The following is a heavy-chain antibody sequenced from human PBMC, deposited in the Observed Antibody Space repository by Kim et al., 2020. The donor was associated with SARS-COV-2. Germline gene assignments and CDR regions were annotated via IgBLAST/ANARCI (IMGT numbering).Heavy chain of an antibody. V-gene: IGHV5-10-1*01. CDR2: IDPRDSYA. D-gene: IGHD4-17*01. CDR1: GYTFTQYW. J-gene: IGHJ4*02. Sequence: GESLKISCHGSGYTFTQYWITWVRQMPGKGLEWMGRIDPRDSYATYNPSFQGHVIMSVDRSISTAYLQWDSLRASDTAMYYCVRVDPCSDSGPPYFDFWGKGTLVTVSS. CDR3: VRVDPCSDSGPPYFDF.